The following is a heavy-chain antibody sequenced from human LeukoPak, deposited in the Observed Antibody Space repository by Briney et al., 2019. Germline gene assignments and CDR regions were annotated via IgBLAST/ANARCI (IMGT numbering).Heavy chain of an antibody. V-gene: IGHV4-39*07. CDR2: IYYSGST. J-gene: IGHJ4*02. CDR1: GGSISSSSYY. D-gene: IGHD3-3*01. Sequence: SETLSLTCTVSGGSISSSSYYWGWIRQPPGKGLEWIGSIYYSGSTYYNPSLKSRVTISVDTSKNQFSLKLSSVTAADTAVYYCARGAAQYDFWSGYHPFDYWGQGTLVTVSS. CDR3: ARGAAQYDFWSGYHPFDY.